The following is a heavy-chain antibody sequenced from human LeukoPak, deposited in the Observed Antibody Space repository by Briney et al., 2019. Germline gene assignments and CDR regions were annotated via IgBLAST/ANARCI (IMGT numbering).Heavy chain of an antibody. CDR1: GFTFSSDA. D-gene: IGHD4-17*01. J-gene: IGHJ4*02. CDR2: ISGSGGST. CDR3: AKDSQLYGDYGDFDY. Sequence: PGGSLRLSCAAPGFTFSSDAMSWVRQAPRKGLGWGSAISGSGGSTYYADSVKGRFTISRDNSKNTLYLQMNSLRAEDTAVYYCAKDSQLYGDYGDFDYWGQGTLVTVSS. V-gene: IGHV3-23*01.